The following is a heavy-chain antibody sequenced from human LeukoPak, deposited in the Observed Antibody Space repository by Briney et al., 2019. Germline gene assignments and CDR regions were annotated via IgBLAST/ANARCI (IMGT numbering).Heavy chain of an antibody. CDR2: ISGSGGST. Sequence: PGGSLRLSCAASGFTFSSYAMSWVRQAPGKGLEWVSAISGSGGSTYYADSVKGRFTISRDNSKNTLYLQMNSLRAEDTAVYYCAKDVRLGYCSSTSCPDAFDIWGQGTVVTVSS. CDR3: AKDVRLGYCSSTSCPDAFDI. J-gene: IGHJ3*02. D-gene: IGHD2-2*01. CDR1: GFTFSSYA. V-gene: IGHV3-23*01.